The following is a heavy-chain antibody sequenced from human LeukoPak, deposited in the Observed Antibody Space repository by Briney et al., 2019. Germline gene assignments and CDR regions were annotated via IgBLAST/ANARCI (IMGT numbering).Heavy chain of an antibody. Sequence: GESLRLSCVASGFTFSSYAMSWVRQAPGKGLEWVSAISGSGGSTYYADSVKGRFTISRDNSKNTLYLQMNTLRAEDTAVYYCAKDLCSGGSCYVADYWGQGTLVTVSS. CDR1: GFTFSSYA. J-gene: IGHJ4*02. CDR3: AKDLCSGGSCYVADY. CDR2: ISGSGGST. D-gene: IGHD2-15*01. V-gene: IGHV3-23*01.